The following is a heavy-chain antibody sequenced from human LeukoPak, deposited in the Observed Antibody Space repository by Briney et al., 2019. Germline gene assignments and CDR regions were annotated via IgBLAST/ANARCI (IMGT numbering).Heavy chain of an antibody. D-gene: IGHD2-21*02. V-gene: IGHV3-74*01. CDR3: AKDRGDSTFDY. Sequence: GGSLRLSCATSGLTFRTTWMHWVRQAPGKGLMWVSRMNGEGTTIDYADSVKGRFTISRDNSKNTLYLQMNSLRAEDTAVYYCAKDRGDSTFDYWGQGTLVTVSS. CDR1: GLTFRTTW. CDR2: MNGEGTTI. J-gene: IGHJ4*02.